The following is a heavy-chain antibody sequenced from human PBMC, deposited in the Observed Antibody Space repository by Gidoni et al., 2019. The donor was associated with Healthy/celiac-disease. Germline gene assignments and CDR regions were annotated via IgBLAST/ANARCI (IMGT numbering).Heavy chain of an antibody. CDR3: TTDLLRYSSSFGY. V-gene: IGHV3-15*07. CDR1: GFTCSNAW. J-gene: IGHJ4*02. D-gene: IGHD6-6*01. Sequence: EVQLVESGGGLVKPGGSLRLSCAASGFTCSNAWMNWVRQAQGKGLGWVGRIKSKTDGGTTDYAAPVKGRFTISRDDSKNTLYLQMNSLKTEDTAVYYCTTDLLRYSSSFGYWGQGTLVTVSS. CDR2: IKSKTDGGTT.